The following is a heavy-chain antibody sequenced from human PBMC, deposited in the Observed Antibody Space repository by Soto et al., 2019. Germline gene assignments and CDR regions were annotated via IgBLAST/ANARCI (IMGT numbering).Heavy chain of an antibody. J-gene: IGHJ4*02. CDR3: AKDPVN. CDR1: GFTFSSYA. CDR2: ITGSGDLT. V-gene: IGHV3-23*01. Sequence: LRLSCAASGFTFSSYAMNWVRQAPGKGLEWVSGITGSGDLTYYADSVKGHFTISRDNSKNTLYLQMSSLRAEDTAVYYCAKDPVNWGQGTLVTVSS.